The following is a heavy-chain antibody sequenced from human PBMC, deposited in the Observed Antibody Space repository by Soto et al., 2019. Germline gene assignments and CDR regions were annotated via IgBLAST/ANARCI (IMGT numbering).Heavy chain of an antibody. V-gene: IGHV3-30*03. D-gene: IGHD4-17*01. J-gene: IGHJ2*01. Sequence: LRDWYRGSAGTLRRSGMHVCRQAPDKKLEWVAVISYDGSNEYYADSVKGRFTISRDNSKNTLYLQMNSLRAEDTVVFYCYGDHRDLHSYPTRRSSDL. CDR1: AGTLRRSG. CDR3: YGDHRDLHSYPTRRSSDL. CDR2: ISYDGSNE.